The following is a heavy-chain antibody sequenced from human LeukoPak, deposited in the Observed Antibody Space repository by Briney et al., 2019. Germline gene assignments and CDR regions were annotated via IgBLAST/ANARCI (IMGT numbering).Heavy chain of an antibody. CDR1: GFTFSDYH. Sequence: GGSLRLSCAASGFTFSDYHMNWIRRAPGKGLEWVSYISSSGFTIYFADTVKGRFTISRDNAKNSLYLQMNSLRAEDTAVYYCARGDRRIKHDSFDIWGQGTMVTVSS. CDR3: ARGDRRIKHDSFDI. J-gene: IGHJ3*02. D-gene: IGHD3-10*01. CDR2: ISSSGFTI. V-gene: IGHV3-11*01.